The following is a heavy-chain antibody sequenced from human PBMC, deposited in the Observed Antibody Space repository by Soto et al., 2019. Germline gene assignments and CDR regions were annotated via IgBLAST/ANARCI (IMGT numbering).Heavy chain of an antibody. J-gene: IGHJ4*02. D-gene: IGHD7-27*01. CDR2: INPDSGDT. Sequence: ASVKVSCKASGYTFTGYYMNWVRQAPGQGLEWMGWINPDSGDTNYAQKFQGRVTMTRNTSISTAYMELSSLRSEDTAVYYCARGVPAGDFDYWGQGTLVTVSS. CDR1: GYTFTGYY. V-gene: IGHV1-2*02. CDR3: ARGVPAGDFDY.